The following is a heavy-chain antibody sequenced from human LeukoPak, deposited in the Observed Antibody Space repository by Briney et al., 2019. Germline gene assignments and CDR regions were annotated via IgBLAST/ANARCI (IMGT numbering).Heavy chain of an antibody. V-gene: IGHV3-30-3*01. CDR2: ISYDGSNE. Sequence: LSLTCAVYGGSFSGYYWSWIRQAPGKGLEWVAVISYDGSNEYYAYFVKGRFTISRDNSKNTLYLQMNSLRAEDTAVYYCARGLRYFDYWGQGTLVTVSS. J-gene: IGHJ4*02. D-gene: IGHD2-8*01. CDR3: ARGLRYFDY. CDR1: GGSFSGYY.